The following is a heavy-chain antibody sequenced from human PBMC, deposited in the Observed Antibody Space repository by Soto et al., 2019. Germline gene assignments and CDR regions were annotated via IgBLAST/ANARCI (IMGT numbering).Heavy chain of an antibody. Sequence: TLSLTCAVYGGSFSGYYWSWIRQPPGKGLEWIGEINHSGSTNYNPSLKSRVTISVDTSKNQFSLKLSSVTAADTAVYYCARGLRGLSWNYSHPSKNYYYGMDVWGQGTTVTVSS. D-gene: IGHD1-7*01. CDR2: INHSGST. J-gene: IGHJ6*02. CDR3: ARGLRGLSWNYSHPSKNYYYGMDV. CDR1: GGSFSGYY. V-gene: IGHV4-34*01.